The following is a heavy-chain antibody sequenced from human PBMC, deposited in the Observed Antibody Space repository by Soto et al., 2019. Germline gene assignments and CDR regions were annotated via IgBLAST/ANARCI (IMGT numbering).Heavy chain of an antibody. J-gene: IGHJ6*02. D-gene: IGHD3-3*01. CDR1: GFTFSSYG. Sequence: GGSLRLSCAASGFTFSSYGMHWVRQAPGKGLEWVAVISYDGSNKYYADSVKGRFTISRDNSKNTLYLQMNSLRAEDTAVYYCAKDRGVYDFWSGWGYYYYGMDVWGQGTTVTVSS. CDR2: ISYDGSNK. CDR3: AKDRGVYDFWSGWGYYYYGMDV. V-gene: IGHV3-30*18.